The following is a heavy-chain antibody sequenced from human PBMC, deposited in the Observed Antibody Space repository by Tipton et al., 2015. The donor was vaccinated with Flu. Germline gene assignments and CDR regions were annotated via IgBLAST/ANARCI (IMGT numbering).Heavy chain of an antibody. CDR3: AREEEGYCSGGSCYVWFDP. D-gene: IGHD2-15*01. Sequence: TLSLTCTVSGGSVSSGSYYWSWIRQPPGKGLEWIGYIYYSGSTNYNPSLKSRVTISVDTSKNQFSLKLSSVTAADTAVYYCAREEEGYCSGGSCYVWFDPWGQGTLVPVSS. V-gene: IGHV4-61*01. CDR2: IYYSGST. J-gene: IGHJ5*02. CDR1: GGSVSSGSYY.